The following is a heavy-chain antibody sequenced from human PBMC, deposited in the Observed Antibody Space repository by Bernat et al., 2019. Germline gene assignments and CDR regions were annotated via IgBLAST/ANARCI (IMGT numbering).Heavy chain of an antibody. CDR2: ISSTGSNT. J-gene: IGHJ4*01. CDR3: AKALPIVVVVPDTHCPFAN. V-gene: IGHV3-23*04. CDR1: GFIFYNYA. D-gene: IGHD2-15*01. Sequence: EVQLVESGGGLVQPGGSLRLSCAASGFIFYNYAMSWVRQAPGKGLEWVSTISSTGSNTYYADSVKGRFTISRDNSKNTLYLQMNSLRAEDTATYYCAKALPIVVVVPDTHCPFANWGHGTLVTVSS.